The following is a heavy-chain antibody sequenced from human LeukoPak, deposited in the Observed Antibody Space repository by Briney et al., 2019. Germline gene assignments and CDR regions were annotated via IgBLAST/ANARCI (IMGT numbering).Heavy chain of an antibody. V-gene: IGHV3-21*01. D-gene: IGHD2-8*02. Sequence: GGSLRLSCAASGFTFSTYSMNWVRQAPGKGLEWVSSITSSSSYIYYADSVKGRFTISRDNAKNSLYLQMNSLRAEDTAVYYCARIWSYYYMDVWGKGTTVTVSS. CDR3: ARIWSYYYMDV. J-gene: IGHJ6*03. CDR2: ITSSSSYI. CDR1: GFTFSTYS.